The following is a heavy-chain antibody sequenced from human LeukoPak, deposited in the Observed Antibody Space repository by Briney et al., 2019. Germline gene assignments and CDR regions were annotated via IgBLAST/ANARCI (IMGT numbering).Heavy chain of an antibody. D-gene: IGHD4-23*01. Sequence: ASVKVSCKASGGTFSSYAISWVRQAPGQGLEWMGWISVYNGNTNYAQKLQGRVTMTTDTSTSTAYMELRSLRSDDTAVYYGARDRGRTVVTPGPFSSDYWGQGTLVTVSS. CDR3: ARDRGRTVVTPGPFSSDY. J-gene: IGHJ4*02. CDR2: ISVYNGNT. CDR1: GGTFSSYA. V-gene: IGHV1-18*01.